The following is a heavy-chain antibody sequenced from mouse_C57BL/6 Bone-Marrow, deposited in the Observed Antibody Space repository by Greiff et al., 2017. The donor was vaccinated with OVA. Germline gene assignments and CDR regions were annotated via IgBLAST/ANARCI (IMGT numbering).Heavy chain of an antibody. CDR2: INPYNGGT. V-gene: IGHV1-19*01. Sequence: EVMLVESGPVLVKPGASVKMSCKASGYTFTDYYMNWVKQSHGKSLEWIGVINPYNGGTSYNQKFKGKATLTVDKSSSTAYMELNSLTSEDSAVYYCARDWLGFHWYFDVWGTGTTVTVSS. D-gene: IGHD3-3*01. J-gene: IGHJ1*03. CDR1: GYTFTDYY. CDR3: ARDWLGFHWYFDV.